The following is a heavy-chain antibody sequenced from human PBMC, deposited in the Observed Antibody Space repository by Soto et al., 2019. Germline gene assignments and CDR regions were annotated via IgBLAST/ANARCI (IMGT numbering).Heavy chain of an antibody. CDR2: IIPIFGTA. V-gene: IGHV1-69*13. Sequence: SVKVSCKASGGTFSSYAISWVRQAPGQGLEWMGGIIPIFGTANYAQKFQGRVTITADESTSTAYMELSSLRSEDTAVYYCAKTRGYYDSSGHPGWYFDLWGRGTLVTVSS. CDR1: GGTFSSYA. J-gene: IGHJ2*01. CDR3: AKTRGYYDSSGHPGWYFDL. D-gene: IGHD3-22*01.